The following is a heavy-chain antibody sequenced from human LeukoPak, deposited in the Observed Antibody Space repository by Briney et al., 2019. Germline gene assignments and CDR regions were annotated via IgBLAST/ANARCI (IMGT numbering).Heavy chain of an antibody. J-gene: IGHJ4*02. Sequence: GGSLRLFCAASGFIFSSYALTWVRQAPGKGLEWVSVISGSGSSRYYADSVKGRFTISRDNSKNTVFLQMNSLRVEDTAIYYCAKDIAAAGDYWGQGTLVTVSS. V-gene: IGHV3-23*01. CDR3: AKDIAAAGDY. CDR1: GFIFSSYA. CDR2: ISGSGSSR. D-gene: IGHD6-13*01.